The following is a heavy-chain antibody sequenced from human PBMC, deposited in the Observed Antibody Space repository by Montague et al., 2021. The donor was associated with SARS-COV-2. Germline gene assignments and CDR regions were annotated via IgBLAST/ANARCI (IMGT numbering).Heavy chain of an antibody. D-gene: IGHD5-24*01. CDR2: ISSSSSYI. V-gene: IGHV3-21*01. Sequence: SLRLSCAASGFTFSSYSMNWVRQAPGKGLEWVSSISSSSSYIYYADSVKGRFTISRGNAKNSLYLQMNSLRAEDTAVYYCARGVEMATMGDAFDIWGQGTMVTVSS. CDR3: ARGVEMATMGDAFDI. CDR1: GFTFSSYS. J-gene: IGHJ3*02.